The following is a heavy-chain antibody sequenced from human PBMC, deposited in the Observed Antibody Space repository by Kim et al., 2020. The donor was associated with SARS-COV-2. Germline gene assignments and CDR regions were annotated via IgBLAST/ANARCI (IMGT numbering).Heavy chain of an antibody. Sequence: GESLKISCKASGYSFTTNWIGWVRQMPGKGLEWMGIIYPGDSHTLYSPSFRGQVTISADKSINTAYLQWSSLKASDTAMYYCAKSGGDYKFSYYYAMDDWGQGTSVTVSS. CDR1: GYSFTTNW. D-gene: IGHD2-21*02. J-gene: IGHJ6*02. V-gene: IGHV5-51*01. CDR3: AKSGGDYKFSYYYAMDD. CDR2: IYPGDSHT.